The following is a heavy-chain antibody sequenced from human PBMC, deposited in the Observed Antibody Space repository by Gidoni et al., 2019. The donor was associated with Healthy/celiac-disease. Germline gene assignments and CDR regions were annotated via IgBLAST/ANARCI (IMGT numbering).Heavy chain of an antibody. CDR1: GFTFSSYG. CDR2: ISYDGSNK. CDR3: AKDQRFLLEYFDY. J-gene: IGHJ4*02. V-gene: IGHV3-30*18. Sequence: QVQLVESGGGVVQPGRSLRLSCAASGFTFSSYGMHWVRQAPGKGLEWVAVISYDGSNKYYADSVKGRFTISRDNSKNTLYLQMNSLRAEDTAVYYCAKDQRFLLEYFDYWGQGTLVTVSS. D-gene: IGHD3-3*01.